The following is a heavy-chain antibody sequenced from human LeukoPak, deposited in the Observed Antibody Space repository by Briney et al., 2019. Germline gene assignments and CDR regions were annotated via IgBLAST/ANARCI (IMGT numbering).Heavy chain of an antibody. V-gene: IGHV3-9*01. Sequence: GGSLRLSCAASGFTFGDYAMHWVRLAPGKGLEWVSGISWNSGNLDYADSVKGRFTISRDNAKKSLYLQMNSLRPEDTAFYYCAEDRDLDYWGQGTLVTVSS. CDR3: AEDRDLDY. CDR1: GFTFGDYA. CDR2: ISWNSGNL. J-gene: IGHJ4*02.